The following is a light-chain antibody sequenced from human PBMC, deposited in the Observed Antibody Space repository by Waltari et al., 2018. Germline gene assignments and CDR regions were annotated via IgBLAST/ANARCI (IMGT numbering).Light chain of an antibody. Sequence: WDQQHPGNAPKLVLYEYRQRPSGVSHRFSGSKSGNTASLTISGLQAEDEANYYCCSYAGSSIWVFGGGTELTVL. CDR3: CSYAGSSIWV. V-gene: IGLV2-23*01. CDR2: EYR. J-gene: IGLJ3*02.